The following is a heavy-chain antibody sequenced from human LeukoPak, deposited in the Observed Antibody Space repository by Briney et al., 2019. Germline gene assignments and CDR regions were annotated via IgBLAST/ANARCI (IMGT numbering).Heavy chain of an antibody. CDR2: ISYDGSNK. J-gene: IGHJ5*02. Sequence: GGSLRLSCAASGFTFSSYAMHWVHQAPGKGLEWVAVISYDGSNKYYADSVKGRFTISRDNSKNTLYLQMNSLRAEDTAVYYCARDLPGVAAAGTGNWFDHWGQGTLVTVSS. V-gene: IGHV3-30*01. CDR1: GFTFSSYA. D-gene: IGHD6-13*01. CDR3: ARDLPGVAAAGTGNWFDH.